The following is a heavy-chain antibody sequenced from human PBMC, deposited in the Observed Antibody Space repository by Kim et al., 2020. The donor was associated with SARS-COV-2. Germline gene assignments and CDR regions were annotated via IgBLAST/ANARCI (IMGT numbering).Heavy chain of an antibody. CDR2: IYYSGST. D-gene: IGHD5-18*01. Sequence: SETLSLTCTVSGGSISSSSYYWGWIRQPPGKGLEWIGSIYYSGSTYYNPSLKSRVTISVDTSKNQFSLKLSSVTAADTAVYYCASSQGGYSYGHGAFDIWGQGTMVTVSS. CDR1: GGSISSSSYY. J-gene: IGHJ3*02. V-gene: IGHV4-39*01. CDR3: ASSQGGYSYGHGAFDI.